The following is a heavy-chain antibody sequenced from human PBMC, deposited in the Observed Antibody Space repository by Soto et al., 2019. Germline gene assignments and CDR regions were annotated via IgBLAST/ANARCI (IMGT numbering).Heavy chain of an antibody. CDR1: GGSISSYY. Sequence: SETLSLTCTVSGGSISSYYWSWIRQPPGKGLEWIGYIYYSGSTNYNPSLKSRVTISVDTSKNQFSLKLSSVTAADTAVYYCARAVGDGSGYYDPGRVNWFDPWGQGTLVTVSS. V-gene: IGHV4-59*01. J-gene: IGHJ5*02. CDR3: ARAVGDGSGYYDPGRVNWFDP. CDR2: IYYSGST. D-gene: IGHD3-22*01.